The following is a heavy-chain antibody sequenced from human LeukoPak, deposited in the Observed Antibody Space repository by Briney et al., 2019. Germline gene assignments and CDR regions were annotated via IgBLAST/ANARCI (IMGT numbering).Heavy chain of an antibody. D-gene: IGHD2-2*01. CDR3: ARDIVVVPADSKNYYYGMDV. CDR2: ISAYNGNT. CDR1: GYTFTSYG. Sequence: GASVKVSCKASGYTFTSYGISWVRQAPGQGLEWMGWISAYNGNTNYAQKLQGRVTMTTDTSTSTAHMELRSLRSDDTAVYYCARDIVVVPADSKNYYYGMDVWGQGTTVTVSS. J-gene: IGHJ6*02. V-gene: IGHV1-18*01.